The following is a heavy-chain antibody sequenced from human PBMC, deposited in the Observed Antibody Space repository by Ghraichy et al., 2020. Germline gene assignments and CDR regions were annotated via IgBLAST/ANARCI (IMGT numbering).Heavy chain of an antibody. D-gene: IGHD3-3*01. CDR2: IYYSGST. CDR1: GGSISSSSYY. Sequence: ESLNISCTVSGGSISSSSYYWGWIRQPPGKGLEWIGSIYYSGSTYYNPSLKSRVTISVDTSKNQFSLKLSSVTAADTAVYYCARLPIRSWSGLGAFDIWGQGTTATVSS. CDR3: ARLPIRSWSGLGAFDI. J-gene: IGHJ3*02. V-gene: IGHV4-39*01.